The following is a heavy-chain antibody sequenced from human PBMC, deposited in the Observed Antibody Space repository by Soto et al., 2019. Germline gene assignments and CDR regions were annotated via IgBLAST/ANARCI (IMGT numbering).Heavy chain of an antibody. Sequence: GGSLRRSCAASGFTFSSYAMHWVRQAPGKGLEWVAVISYDGSNKYYADSVKGRFTISRDNSKNTLYLQMNSLRAEDTAVYYCARDATGPYYYYGMDVWGQGTTVTVSS. CDR1: GFTFSSYA. CDR2: ISYDGSNK. V-gene: IGHV3-30-3*01. CDR3: ARDATGPYYYYGMDV. D-gene: IGHD3-10*01. J-gene: IGHJ6*02.